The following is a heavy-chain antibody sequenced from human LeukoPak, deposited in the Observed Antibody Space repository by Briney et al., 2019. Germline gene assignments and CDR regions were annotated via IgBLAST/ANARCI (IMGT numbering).Heavy chain of an antibody. D-gene: IGHD6-19*01. J-gene: IGHJ5*02. Sequence: PVASVKVSCKASGGTFSSYAISWVRQAPGQGLEWMGGIIPIFGTANYAQKFQGRVTITADKSTSTAYMELSSLRSEDTAVYYCARGGYSSGWYWFDPWGQGTLVTVSS. V-gene: IGHV1-69*06. CDR1: GGTFSSYA. CDR3: ARGGYSSGWYWFDP. CDR2: IIPIFGTA.